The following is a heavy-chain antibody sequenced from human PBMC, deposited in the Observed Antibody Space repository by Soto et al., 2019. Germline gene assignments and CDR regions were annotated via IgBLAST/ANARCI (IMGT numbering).Heavy chain of an antibody. CDR1: GGSISSGDYY. CDR2: IYYSGST. J-gene: IGHJ5*02. Sequence: SETLSLTCTVSGGSISSGDYYWSWIRQPPGKGLEWIGYIYYSGSTYYNPSLKSRVTISVDTSKNQFSLKLSSVTAADTAVYYCARVRQYYYDSSGYYNWFDPWGQGTLVTVSS. CDR3: ARVRQYYYDSSGYYNWFDP. D-gene: IGHD3-22*01. V-gene: IGHV4-30-4*02.